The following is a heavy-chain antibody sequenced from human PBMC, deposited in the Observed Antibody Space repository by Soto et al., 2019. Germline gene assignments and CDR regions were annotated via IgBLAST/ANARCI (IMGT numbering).Heavy chain of an antibody. CDR1: GYTFTSYG. Sequence: ASVKVSCKASGYTFTSYGISWVRQAPGQGLEWMGWIIPYDGNTNYAQKLQGRVTMTRDTSTSTVYMELRSLRSDDTAVYYCARDSGYSSTYWGQGTLVTVSS. J-gene: IGHJ4*02. CDR2: IIPYDGNT. CDR3: ARDSGYSSTY. D-gene: IGHD6-13*01. V-gene: IGHV1-18*01.